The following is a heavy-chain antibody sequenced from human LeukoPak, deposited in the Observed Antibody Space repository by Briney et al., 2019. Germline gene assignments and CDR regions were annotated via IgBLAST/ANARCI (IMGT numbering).Heavy chain of an antibody. Sequence: GGPLRLSCAASGFTFSSYAMNWVRQAPGKGLEWVSGISGSGGSTYYADSVRGRFTISRDNSKNTLYLQMNSLRAEDTAVYYCARAAAGTIDYYYYMDVWGKGTTVTVSS. J-gene: IGHJ6*03. D-gene: IGHD6-13*01. CDR1: GFTFSSYA. CDR3: ARAAAGTIDYYYYMDV. CDR2: ISGSGGST. V-gene: IGHV3-23*01.